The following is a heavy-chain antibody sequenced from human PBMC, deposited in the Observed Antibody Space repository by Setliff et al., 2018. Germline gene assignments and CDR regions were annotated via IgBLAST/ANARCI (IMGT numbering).Heavy chain of an antibody. CDR3: ATALRYFDWLSPYYYYYYYMDV. CDR1: GYTFTSYA. J-gene: IGHJ6*03. CDR2: FDPEDGET. D-gene: IGHD3-9*01. Sequence: ASVKVSCKASGYTFTSYAFSWVRQAPGQGLEWMGGFDPEDGETIYAQKFQGRVTMTEDTSTDTAYMELSSLRSEDTAVYYCATALRYFDWLSPYYYYYYYMDVWGKGTTVTVSS. V-gene: IGHV1-24*01.